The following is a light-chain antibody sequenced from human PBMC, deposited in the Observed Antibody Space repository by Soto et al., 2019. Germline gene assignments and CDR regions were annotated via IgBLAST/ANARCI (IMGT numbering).Light chain of an antibody. CDR2: GAS. CDR1: QSVSSSY. CDR3: QQYGSSLGFT. Sequence: EIVLTQSPGTLSLSPGERATLSCRASQSVSSSYLAWYQQKPGQAPRPLIYGASSRATGIPDRFSGSGSGTDFTLTISRLEPEDFAVYYCQQYGSSLGFTFGPGTKVDIK. J-gene: IGKJ3*01. V-gene: IGKV3-20*01.